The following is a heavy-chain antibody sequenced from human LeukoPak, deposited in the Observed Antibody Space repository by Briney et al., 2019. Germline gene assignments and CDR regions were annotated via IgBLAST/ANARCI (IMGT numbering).Heavy chain of an antibody. D-gene: IGHD5-18*01. V-gene: IGHV1-8*01. J-gene: IGHJ4*02. CDR3: ARYLGYSYGFRGGDYFDY. CDR1: GYTFTSYD. Sequence: GASVKVSCKASGYTFTSYDINWVRQATGQGLEWMGWMNPNSGNTGYAQKFQGRVTMTRNTSISTAYMELSSLRSEDTAVYYCARYLGYSYGFRGGDYFDYWGQGTLVTVSS. CDR2: MNPNSGNT.